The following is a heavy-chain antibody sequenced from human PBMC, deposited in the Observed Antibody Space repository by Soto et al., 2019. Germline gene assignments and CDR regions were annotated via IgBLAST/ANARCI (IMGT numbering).Heavy chain of an antibody. Sequence: VQLVESGGALVQPGGSLRLSCAASGFTVSSNYMSWVRQAPGEGLEWASSIYSGGSTYYADSVKGRFTISRDKSKNTLELQMSSLRADDPALYYCAKSYSGYDPHDYWGQGTLVTVSS. CDR3: AKSYSGYDPHDY. V-gene: IGHV3-66*01. CDR1: GFTVSSNY. CDR2: IYSGGST. J-gene: IGHJ4*02. D-gene: IGHD5-12*01.